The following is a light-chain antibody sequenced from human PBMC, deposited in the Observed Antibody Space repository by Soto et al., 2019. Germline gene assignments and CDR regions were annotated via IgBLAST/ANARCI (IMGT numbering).Light chain of an antibody. J-gene: IGLJ3*02. Sequence: QSVLTQPASVSGSPGQSITISCSGTSSDFGGYNVVSWYQQHPGKAPKLIIYEGTKRPSGVSNRFSGSKSGNAASLTISGLQTEDEADYYCCSYADTSTFWVVFGGGTKLTVL. CDR3: CSYADTSTFWVV. CDR2: EGT. V-gene: IGLV2-23*03. CDR1: SSDFGGYNV.